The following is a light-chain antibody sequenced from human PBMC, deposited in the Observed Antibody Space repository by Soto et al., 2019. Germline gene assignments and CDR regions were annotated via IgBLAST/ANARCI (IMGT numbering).Light chain of an antibody. J-gene: IGLJ1*01. CDR1: GSNIGSNA. V-gene: IGLV1-44*01. Sequence: QTVVTQPPSASGTPGHSITIFCSGSGSNIGSNAVTWYQQLPRTAPRLLIYTNSQRPSGVPDRFSGSKSGTSASLAITGLQSGDEADYYCATWDDGLNGYVFGTGTKLTVL. CDR3: ATWDDGLNGYV. CDR2: TNS.